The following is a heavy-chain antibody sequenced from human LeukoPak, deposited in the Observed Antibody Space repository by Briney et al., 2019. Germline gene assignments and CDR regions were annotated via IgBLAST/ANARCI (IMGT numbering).Heavy chain of an antibody. CDR3: AKDGRWLQDHFDY. V-gene: IGHV3-30*02. J-gene: IGHJ4*02. CDR1: GFAFSNYG. D-gene: IGHD5-24*01. Sequence: GGSLRLSCVASGFAFSNYGMYWVRQAPGKGLEWVAFIRYDGFNKYYTDSVKGRFTISRDNSKNTLYLQINSLRGEDTAVYYCAKDGRWLQDHFDYWGQGTLVTVSS. CDR2: IRYDGFNK.